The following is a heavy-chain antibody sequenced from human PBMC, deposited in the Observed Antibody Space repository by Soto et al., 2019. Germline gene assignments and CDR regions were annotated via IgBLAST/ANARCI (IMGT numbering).Heavy chain of an antibody. CDR1: GGSISSSSYY. V-gene: IGHV4-39*01. J-gene: IGHJ5*02. Sequence: SETLSLTCTVSGGSISSSSYYWGWIRQPPGKGLEWIGSIYYSGSTYYNPSLKSRVTISVDTSKNQFSLKLSSVTAADTAVYYCARQEGYDILTGYYKGNWFDPWGQGTLVTVSS. D-gene: IGHD3-9*01. CDR3: ARQEGYDILTGYYKGNWFDP. CDR2: IYYSGST.